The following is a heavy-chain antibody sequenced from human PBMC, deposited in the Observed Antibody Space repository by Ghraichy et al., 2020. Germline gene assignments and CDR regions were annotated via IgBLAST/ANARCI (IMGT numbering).Heavy chain of an antibody. CDR3: ARDCSSTSCYYYYGMDV. CDR2: IWYDGSNK. D-gene: IGHD2-2*01. J-gene: IGHJ6*02. V-gene: IGHV3-33*01. CDR1: GFTFSSYG. Sequence: SLNISCAASGFTFSSYGMHWVRQAPGKGLEWVAVIWYDGSNKYYADSVKGRFTISRDNSKNTLYLQMNSLRAEDTAVYYCARDCSSTSCYYYYGMDVWGQGTTVTVSS.